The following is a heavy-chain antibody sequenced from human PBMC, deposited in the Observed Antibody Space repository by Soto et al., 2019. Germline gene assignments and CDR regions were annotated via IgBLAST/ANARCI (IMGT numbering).Heavy chain of an antibody. J-gene: IGHJ5*02. CDR1: GDSISSDY. CDR2: TYYSGLT. D-gene: IGHD6-13*01. CDR3: ARARGSSQHLDT. V-gene: IGHV4-59*01. Sequence: QVQLQESGPGRVKPSETLSLTCTVSGDSISSDYWSWIRQPPGKGLEWIGYTYYSGLTNTNPSLKSRLTISVDTSKNQFSLRLTSVTAADTAVYYCARARGSSQHLDTWGQGTLGTVSS.